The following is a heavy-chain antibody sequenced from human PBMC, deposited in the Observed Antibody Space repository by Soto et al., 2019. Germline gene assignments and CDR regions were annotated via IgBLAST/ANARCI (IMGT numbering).Heavy chain of an antibody. D-gene: IGHD3-16*02. Sequence: GGSLRLSCAASGFTFSSYAMSWVRQAPGKGLEWVSAISGSGGSTYYADSVKGRFTISRDNSKNTLYLQMNSLRAEDTAVYYCAKDLMITFGGVIVFSHYYYYYGMDVWGQGTTVTVSS. CDR3: AKDLMITFGGVIVFSHYYYYYGMDV. J-gene: IGHJ6*02. CDR1: GFTFSSYA. CDR2: ISGSGGST. V-gene: IGHV3-23*01.